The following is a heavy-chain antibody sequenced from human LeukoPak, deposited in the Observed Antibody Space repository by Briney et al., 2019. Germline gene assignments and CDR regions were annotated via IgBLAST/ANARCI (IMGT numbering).Heavy chain of an antibody. CDR3: ASSWSISYNWFDP. Sequence: ASVKVSCKASGYTFTGYYMHWVRQAPGQGLEWMGWINPNSGGTNYAQKFQGRVTMTRDTSISTAYMELSRLRSDDTAVYYCASSWSISYNWFDPWGQGTLVTVSS. D-gene: IGHD6-13*01. J-gene: IGHJ5*02. CDR2: INPNSGGT. V-gene: IGHV1-2*02. CDR1: GYTFTGYY.